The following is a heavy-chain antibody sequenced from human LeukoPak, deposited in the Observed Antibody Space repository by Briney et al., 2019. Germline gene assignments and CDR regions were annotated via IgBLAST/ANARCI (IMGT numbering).Heavy chain of an antibody. CDR3: AKGLARFGYGALLDF. CDR2: ISYDGPNK. V-gene: IGHV3-30*18. J-gene: IGHJ4*02. Sequence: QPGRSLRLSCAASGFTFNNYGMHWVRQAPGKGLEWVAVISYDGPNKYYADSVKGRFTISRDNSKNTQYLQMNSLRAEDTAVYYCAKGLARFGYGALLDFWGQGTLVTVSS. D-gene: IGHD4/OR15-4a*01. CDR1: GFTFNNYG.